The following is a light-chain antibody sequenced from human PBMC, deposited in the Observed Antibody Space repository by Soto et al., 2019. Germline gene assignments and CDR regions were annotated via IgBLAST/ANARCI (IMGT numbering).Light chain of an antibody. Sequence: QSVLTQPPSASGAPGQRVTISCSGSISNIGSNAVNWYQQLPGTAPKLLIYTNNQWPSGVPDRFSGSKSGTSASLAISGLQSEDEADYYCATWDDSLNVVFGGGTKVTVL. V-gene: IGLV1-44*01. J-gene: IGLJ3*02. CDR3: ATWDDSLNVV. CDR1: ISNIGSNA. CDR2: TNN.